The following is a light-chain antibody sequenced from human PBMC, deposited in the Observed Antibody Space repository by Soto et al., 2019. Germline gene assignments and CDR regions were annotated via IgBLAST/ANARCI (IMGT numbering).Light chain of an antibody. CDR1: QTLSNSF. CDR3: QQYGSSIT. J-gene: IGKJ5*01. CDR2: DTS. V-gene: IGKV3-20*01. Sequence: EVALSLSPGNLSCSPGETTTLPCKAIQTLSNSFIAWYQQKPGQAPRLLIYDTSSRATGVPDRYSASGSGTDFTLTMSRLEPEDFAVFFCQQYGSSITFGQGTRLEN.